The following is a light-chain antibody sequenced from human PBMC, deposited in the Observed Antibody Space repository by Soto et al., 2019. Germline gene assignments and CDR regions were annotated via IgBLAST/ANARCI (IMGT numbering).Light chain of an antibody. CDR3: HQYNTYPWT. CDR2: KTS. CDR1: QSISSW. J-gene: IGKJ1*01. V-gene: IGKV1-5*03. Sequence: DIRMTQSPSTLSASVGDRVTITCRASQSISSWLAWYQQKPGIAPKLLIYKTSNLKSGVPSRFSGSGSGTEFTLTISSLQPDDFAAYYCHQYNTYPWTFGQGTKVEIK.